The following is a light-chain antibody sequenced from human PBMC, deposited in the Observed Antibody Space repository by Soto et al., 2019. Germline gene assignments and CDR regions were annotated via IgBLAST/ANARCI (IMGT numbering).Light chain of an antibody. J-gene: IGKJ4*01. CDR1: QSVSSN. CDR2: GAS. CDR3: QQYNNWPLT. V-gene: IGKV3-15*01. Sequence: EIVMTQSPATLSVSPGERATLSCRASQSVSSNLAWYQQKPGQAPRLVIDGASTRATGIPARFSGGGSGTEFILTISSLQSEDFAVYYCQQYNNWPLTFGGGTRVEIK.